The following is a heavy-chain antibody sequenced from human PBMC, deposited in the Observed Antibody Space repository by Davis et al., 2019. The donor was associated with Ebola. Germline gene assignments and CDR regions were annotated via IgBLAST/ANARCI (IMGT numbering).Heavy chain of an antibody. J-gene: IGHJ4*02. CDR3: AKDYFLFAAAGGTGLFNY. V-gene: IGHV3-11*01. CDR2: ISSSGSTI. CDR1: GFTFSDYY. D-gene: IGHD6-13*01. Sequence: GESLKISCAASGFTFSDYYMSWIRQAPGKGLEWVSYISSSGSTIYYADSVKGRFTISRDNAKNSLYLEMNSLRAEDTALYYCAKDYFLFAAAGGTGLFNYWGQGTLVTVSS.